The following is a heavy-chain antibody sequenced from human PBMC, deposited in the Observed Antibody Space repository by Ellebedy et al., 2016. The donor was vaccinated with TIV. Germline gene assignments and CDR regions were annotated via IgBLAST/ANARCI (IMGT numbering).Heavy chain of an antibody. J-gene: IGHJ4*02. V-gene: IGHV1-2*04. Sequence: ASVKVSCKASGYTFTGYYMHWVRQAPGQGLEWMGWINPNSGGTNYAQKFQGWVTMTRDTSISTAYMELTRLRSDDTAVYYCARDAGVHYFDYWGQGTLVTVSS. CDR3: ARDAGVHYFDY. D-gene: IGHD3-10*01. CDR2: INPNSGGT. CDR1: GYTFTGYY.